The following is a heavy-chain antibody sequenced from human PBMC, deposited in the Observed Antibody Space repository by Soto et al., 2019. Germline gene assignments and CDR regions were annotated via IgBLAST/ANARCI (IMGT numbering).Heavy chain of an antibody. CDR3: ARESSSSYYYYYYMDV. J-gene: IGHJ6*03. Sequence: QVQLQESGPGLVKPSQTLSLTCTVSGGSISSGGYYWSWIRQHPGKGLEWIGYIYYSGSTYYNPSAKSSVTISVDTSKNKLCLKLSSVTAADTAVYYCARESSSSYYYYYYMDVWGKGTTVTVSS. CDR2: IYYSGST. V-gene: IGHV4-31*03. D-gene: IGHD6-6*01. CDR1: GGSISSGGYY.